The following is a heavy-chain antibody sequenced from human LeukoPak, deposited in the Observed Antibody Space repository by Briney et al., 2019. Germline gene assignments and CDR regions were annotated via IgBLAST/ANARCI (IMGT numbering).Heavy chain of an antibody. V-gene: IGHV3-23*01. CDR2: ISDNGANT. J-gene: IGHJ4*02. D-gene: IGHD4-17*01. CDR1: GFTFSSYA. Sequence: GGSLRLSCAASGFTFSSYAMSWVRQAPGKGLEWVSSISDNGANTYYADSVKGRFTISRDNSKNTLFLLMTSLRAEDTAVYYCAKSLPMRYGDFDYWGQGTLVTVSS. CDR3: AKSLPMRYGDFDY.